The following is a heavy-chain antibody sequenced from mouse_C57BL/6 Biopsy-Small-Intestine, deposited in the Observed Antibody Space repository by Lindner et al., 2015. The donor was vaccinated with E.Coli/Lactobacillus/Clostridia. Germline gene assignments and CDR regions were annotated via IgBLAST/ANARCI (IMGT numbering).Heavy chain of an antibody. J-gene: IGHJ4*01. D-gene: IGHD6-1*01. Sequence: SVKVSCKASGYTFTGYYMHWVRQAPGQGLEWMGWINPNSGGTNYAQKFQGRVTMTRDTSISTAYMELSRLRSDDTAVYYCARDVQSSSWYNGWFDPWGQGTLVTVSS. CDR3: ARDVQSSSWYNGWFDP. CDR1: GYTFTGYY. CDR2: INPNSGGT. V-gene: IGHV1-53*01.